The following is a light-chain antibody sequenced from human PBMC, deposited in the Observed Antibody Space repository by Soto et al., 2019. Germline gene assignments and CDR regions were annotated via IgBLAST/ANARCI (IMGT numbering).Light chain of an antibody. CDR3: QQYGSSPIT. CDR2: GAS. V-gene: IGKV3-20*01. Sequence: EIVVTQSPVTRSFSPGGRATLSCTASQSISDTLAWYQQKPGQAPRLLIHGASSRATGIPDRFSGSGSGTDFTLTISRLEPEDFAVYYCQQYGSSPITFGQGTRLEIK. CDR1: QSISDT. J-gene: IGKJ5*01.